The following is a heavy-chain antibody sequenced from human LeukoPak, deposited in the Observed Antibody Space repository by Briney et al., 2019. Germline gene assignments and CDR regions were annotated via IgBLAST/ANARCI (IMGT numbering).Heavy chain of an antibody. V-gene: IGHV3-49*04. CDR2: IRSKAFRGTT. D-gene: IGHD6-19*01. Sequence: GGSLRLSCAASGFTFSTYWMSWVRQAPGKGLEWVSFIRSKAFRGTTEYAASVKGRFTISRDDSKNIAYLQMNSLKIEDTAVYYCTKSFGSSGGEALDYWGQGTLVTVSS. CDR3: TKSFGSSGGEALDY. CDR1: GFTFSTYW. J-gene: IGHJ4*02.